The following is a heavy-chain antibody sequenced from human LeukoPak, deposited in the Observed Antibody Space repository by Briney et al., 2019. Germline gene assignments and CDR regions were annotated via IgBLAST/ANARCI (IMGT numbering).Heavy chain of an antibody. CDR1: GYTFTSYY. D-gene: IGHD1-7*01. CDR3: ARENWNYDY. V-gene: IGHV1-46*01. J-gene: IGHJ4*02. CDR2: IDPSGGST. Sequence: GASVKVSCKASGYTFTSYYIHWVRQAPGQGLEWMGIIDPSGGSTTYAQRFQGRVTMTRDTSTSTVYMDLNSLRSEDTAVYYCARENWNYDYWGQGTLVTVS.